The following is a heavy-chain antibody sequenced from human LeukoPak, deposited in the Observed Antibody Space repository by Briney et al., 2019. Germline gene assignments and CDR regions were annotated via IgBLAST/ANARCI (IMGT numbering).Heavy chain of an antibody. CDR1: GYTFTSYG. D-gene: IGHD3-22*01. J-gene: IGHJ4*02. Sequence: ASVKVSCKASGYTFTSYGISWVRQAPGQGLEWMGCISAYNGNTNYAQKLQGRVTMTTDTSTSTAYMELRSLRSDDTAVYYCARLNYYDSSGYPDFDYWGQGTLVTVSS. CDR3: ARLNYYDSSGYPDFDY. CDR2: ISAYNGNT. V-gene: IGHV1-18*01.